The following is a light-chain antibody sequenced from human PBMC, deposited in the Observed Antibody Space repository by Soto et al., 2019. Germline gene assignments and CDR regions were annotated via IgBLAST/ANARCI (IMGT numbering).Light chain of an antibody. CDR2: GAS. CDR3: QHYNNWPRT. Sequence: EIVMTQSPATLSVSPGERATLSCRASQSVSSNLAWYQQKAGQAPRLLIYGASTRATGIPARFSGSGSGTEFPLTISSLQSEDFAVYYCQHYNNWPRTFGQGTKVEIK. J-gene: IGKJ1*01. CDR1: QSVSSN. V-gene: IGKV3-15*01.